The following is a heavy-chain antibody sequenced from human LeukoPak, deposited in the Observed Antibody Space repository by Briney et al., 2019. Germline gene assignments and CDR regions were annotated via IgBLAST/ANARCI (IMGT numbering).Heavy chain of an antibody. J-gene: IGHJ4*02. CDR2: ISYDGSNK. V-gene: IGHV3-30-3*01. Sequence: HPGGSLRLSCAASGFTFSSYAMHWVRQAPGKELEWVAVISYDGSNKYYADSVKGRFTISRDNSKNTLYLQMNSLRAEDTAVYYCARDSSGWFSHNFDYWGQGTLVTVSS. CDR1: GFTFSSYA. CDR3: ARDSSGWFSHNFDY. D-gene: IGHD6-19*01.